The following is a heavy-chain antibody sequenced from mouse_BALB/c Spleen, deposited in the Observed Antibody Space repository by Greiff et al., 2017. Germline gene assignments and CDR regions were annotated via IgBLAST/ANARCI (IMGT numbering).Heavy chain of an antibody. Sequence: QVQLQQPGAELVKPGASVKLSCKASGYTFTSYWMHWVKQRPGQGLEWIGEINPSNGRTNYNEKFKSKATLTVDKSSSTAYMQLSSLTSEDSAVYYCARPYDYDVAWFAYWGQGTLVTVAA. CDR1: GYTFTSYW. CDR3: ARPYDYDVAWFAY. CDR2: INPSNGRT. D-gene: IGHD2-4*01. V-gene: IGHV1S81*02. J-gene: IGHJ3*01.